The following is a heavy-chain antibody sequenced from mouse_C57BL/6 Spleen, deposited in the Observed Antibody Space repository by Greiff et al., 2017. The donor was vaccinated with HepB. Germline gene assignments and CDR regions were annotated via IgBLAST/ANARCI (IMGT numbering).Heavy chain of an antibody. Sequence: EVQLQQSGPVLVKPGASVKMSCKASGYTFTDYYMNWVKQSHGKSLEWIGVINPYNGGTSYNQKFKGKATLTVDKSSSTAYMELNSLTSEDSAVYYCAIGATDYAMDYWGQGTSVTVSS. CDR3: AIGATDYAMDY. CDR2: INPYNGGT. CDR1: GYTFTDYY. V-gene: IGHV1-19*01. J-gene: IGHJ4*01. D-gene: IGHD1-1*01.